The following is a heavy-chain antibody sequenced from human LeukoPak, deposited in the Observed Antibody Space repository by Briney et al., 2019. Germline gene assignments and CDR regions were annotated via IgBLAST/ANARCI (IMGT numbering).Heavy chain of an antibody. D-gene: IGHD6-13*01. CDR2: INHSGST. J-gene: IGHJ6*03. Sequence: SETLSLTCAVYGGSFSGYYWSWIRQPPGKGLEWIGEINHSGSTNYNPSLKSRVTISVDTSKNQFSLKLSSVTAADTAVYYCARDVRYSGSWDRNYYYYYYMDVWGKGTTVTVSS. CDR1: GGSFSGYY. V-gene: IGHV4-34*01. CDR3: ARDVRYSGSWDRNYYYYYYMDV.